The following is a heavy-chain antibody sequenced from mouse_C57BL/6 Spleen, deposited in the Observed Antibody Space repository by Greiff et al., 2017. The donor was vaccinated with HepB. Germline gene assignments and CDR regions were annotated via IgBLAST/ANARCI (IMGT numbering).Heavy chain of an antibody. CDR2: ISYDGSN. CDR3: ARQPLGYYGSSYGYFDV. V-gene: IGHV3-6*01. D-gene: IGHD1-1*01. J-gene: IGHJ1*03. CDR1: GYSITSGYY. Sequence: EVKLMESGPGLVKPSQSLSLTCSVTGYSITSGYYWNWIRQFPGNKLEWMGYISYDGSNNYNPSLKNRISITRDTSKNQFFLKMNSVTTEDTATYYCARQPLGYYGSSYGYFDVWGTGTTVTVSS.